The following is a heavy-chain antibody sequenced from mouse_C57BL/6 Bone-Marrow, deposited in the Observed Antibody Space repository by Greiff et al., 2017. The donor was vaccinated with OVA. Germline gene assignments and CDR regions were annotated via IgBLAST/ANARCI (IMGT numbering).Heavy chain of an antibody. CDR1: GYTFTDYY. D-gene: IGHD2-3*01. CDR3: ARDGYYGY. CDR2: INPNNGGT. Sequence: EVQLQQSGPELVKPGASVKISCKASGYTFTDYYMNWVKQSHGKSLEWIGDINPNNGGTSYNQKFKGKATLTVDKSSSTAYMELRSLTSEDSAVYYCARDGYYGYWGQGTTLTVSS. J-gene: IGHJ2*01. V-gene: IGHV1-26*01.